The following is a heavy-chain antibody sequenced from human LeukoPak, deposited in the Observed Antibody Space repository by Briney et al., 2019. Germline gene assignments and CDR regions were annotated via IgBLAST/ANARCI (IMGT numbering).Heavy chain of an antibody. CDR2: IWYDGSNK. CDR3: ARDLGVGAYLLFDYISSGLDS. J-gene: IGHJ4*02. CDR1: GFTFSSYG. D-gene: IGHD6-6*01. V-gene: IGHV3-33*01. Sequence: PGRSLRLSCAASGFTFSSYGMHWVRQAPGKGLEWVAVIWYDGSNKYYADSVKGRFTISRDNSKNTLYLQMNSLRAEDTAVYYCARDLGVGAYLLFDYISSGLDSWGQGTLVTVSS.